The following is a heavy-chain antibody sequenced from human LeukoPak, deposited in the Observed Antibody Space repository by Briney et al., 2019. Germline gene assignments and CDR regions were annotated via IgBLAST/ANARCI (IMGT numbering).Heavy chain of an antibody. J-gene: IGHJ4*02. V-gene: IGHV3-21*01. Sequence: GGSLRLSCAASGFTFSSYSMNWVRQAPGKGLKWVSSISSSSSYIYYADSVKGRFTISRDNAKNSLYLQMNSLRAEDTAVYYCARERAWGLPFDYWGQGTLVTVSS. CDR3: ARERAWGLPFDY. D-gene: IGHD1-26*01. CDR1: GFTFSSYS. CDR2: ISSSSSYI.